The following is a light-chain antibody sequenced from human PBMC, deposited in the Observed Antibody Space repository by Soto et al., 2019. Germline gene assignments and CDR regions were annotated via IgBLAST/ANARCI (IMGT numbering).Light chain of an antibody. CDR3: QQRSNWRT. J-gene: IGKJ1*01. V-gene: IGKV3-11*01. Sequence: EIVLTQSPATLSLSPGERATLSCRASQSVSSYLAWYQQKPGQAPRLLIYDASNRATGIPARFSGGGSGTDFTLTFSSLEPEDFAVYYCQQRSNWRTFGQGTKVDIK. CDR2: DAS. CDR1: QSVSSY.